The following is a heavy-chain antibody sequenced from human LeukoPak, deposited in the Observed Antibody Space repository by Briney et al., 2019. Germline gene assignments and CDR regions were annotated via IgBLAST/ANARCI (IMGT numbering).Heavy chain of an antibody. CDR1: GDSISGFY. J-gene: IGHJ6*03. CDR2: ISTSGST. D-gene: IGHD4-17*01. Sequence: PSETLSLTCTVSGDSISGFYWSWIRQPAGKGLQWIGRISTSGSTNYNPSLKSRFTMSVDRSTNEFSLTVRSVTAADTALYYCARGLPSYGDYVDYYFYMDVWGKGTTVTVSS. CDR3: ARGLPSYGDYVDYYFYMDV. V-gene: IGHV4-4*07.